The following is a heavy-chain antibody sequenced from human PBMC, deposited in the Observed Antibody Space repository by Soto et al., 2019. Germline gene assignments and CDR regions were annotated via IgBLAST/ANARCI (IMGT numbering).Heavy chain of an antibody. D-gene: IGHD6-19*01. V-gene: IGHV1-69*13. J-gene: IGHJ5*02. CDR1: GGTFSSYA. CDR2: IIPIFGTA. CDR3: ARSQYDSSGWYWFDP. Sequence: ASVKVSCKASGGTFSSYAISWVRQAPGQGLEWMGGIIPIFGTANYAQEFQGRVTITADESTSTAYMELSSLRSEDTAVYYCARSQYDSSGWYWFDPWGQGTLVTVSS.